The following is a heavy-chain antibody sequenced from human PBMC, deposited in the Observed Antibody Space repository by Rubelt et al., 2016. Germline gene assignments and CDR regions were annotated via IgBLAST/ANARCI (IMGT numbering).Heavy chain of an antibody. V-gene: IGHV4-59*01. CDR2: IYYSGSP. CDR1: GYSISSYY. CDR3: ARFGAAAGTDY. D-gene: IGHD6-13*01. Sequence: QVQLQESGPGLVKPSETLSLTCTVSGYSISSYYWTWIRQPPGKRLEWIGYIYYSGSPSYNPSLKSRVTISIDTSKNQFSLKLSSVTAADTAMYYCARFGAAAGTDYWGQGALVTVSS. J-gene: IGHJ4*02.